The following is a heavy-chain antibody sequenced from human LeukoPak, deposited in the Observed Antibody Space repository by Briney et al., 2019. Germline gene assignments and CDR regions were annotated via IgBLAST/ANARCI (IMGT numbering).Heavy chain of an antibody. CDR2: IKSKNDGGTT. CDR3: TPVMVEDRGF. Sequence: PGGSVRLSCAASGFIFNKAWMNWVRQAPGKGPEWVGRIKSKNDGGTTDYGSPVKGRFTISRDDSKNTLYLQMNSLITDDTAIYYCTPVMVEDRGFWGQGTLVTVSS. CDR1: GFIFNKAW. D-gene: IGHD2/OR15-2a*01. V-gene: IGHV3-15*01. J-gene: IGHJ4*02.